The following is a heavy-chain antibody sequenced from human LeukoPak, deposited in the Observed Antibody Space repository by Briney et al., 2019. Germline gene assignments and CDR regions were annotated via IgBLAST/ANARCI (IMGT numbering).Heavy chain of an antibody. CDR1: GYTFTGYY. V-gene: IGHV1-2*02. CDR2: INPNSGST. J-gene: IGHJ4*02. D-gene: IGHD5-12*01. CDR3: ARVRTVATFRFDY. Sequence: GASVKVSCKASGYTFTGYYIHWVRQAPGQGLEWMGWINPNSGSTNYAQKFQGRVTMTRDTSISTDYLELTRLRSDDTAVYYCARVRTVATFRFDYWGQGTLVTVSS.